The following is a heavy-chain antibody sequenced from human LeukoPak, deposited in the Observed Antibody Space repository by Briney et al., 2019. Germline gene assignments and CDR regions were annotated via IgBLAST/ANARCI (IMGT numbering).Heavy chain of an antibody. J-gene: IGHJ4*02. D-gene: IGHD6-13*01. CDR3: ARENFQRYSSSWYYFDY. Sequence: ASVEVSCKASGYTFTGYYMHWVRQAPGQGLEWMGWINPNSGGTNYAQKFQGRVTMTRDTSISTAYMELSRLRSDDTAVYYCARENFQRYSSSWYYFDYWGQGTLVTVSS. V-gene: IGHV1-2*02. CDR2: INPNSGGT. CDR1: GYTFTGYY.